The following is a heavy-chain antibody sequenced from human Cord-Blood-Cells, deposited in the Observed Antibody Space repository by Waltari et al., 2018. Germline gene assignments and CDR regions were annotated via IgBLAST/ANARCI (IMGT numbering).Heavy chain of an antibody. V-gene: IGHV4-34*01. CDR2: VKHSGST. D-gene: IGHD3-3*01. CDR1: GGSFSGYY. Sequence: QVQLQQWGAGLLKPSETLSLTCAVYGGSFSGYYWSWIRQPPGKGLEWIGEVKHSGSTNYNPSLKCRVTISVDTSKNQFSLKLSSVTAADTAVYYCARFLLEWPMPGWYFDYWGQGTLVTVSS. CDR3: ARFLLEWPMPGWYFDY. J-gene: IGHJ4*02.